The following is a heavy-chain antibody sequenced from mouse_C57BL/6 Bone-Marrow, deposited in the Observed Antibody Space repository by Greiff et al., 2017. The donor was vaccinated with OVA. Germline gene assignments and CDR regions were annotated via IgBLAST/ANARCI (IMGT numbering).Heavy chain of an antibody. CDR1: GYTFTDYY. D-gene: IGHD2-4*01. Sequence: EVQLQQSGPELVKPGASVKISCKASGYTFTDYYMNWVKQSHGKSLEWIGDINPNNGGTSYNQKFKGKATLTVDKSSSTAYMELRSLTSEDSAVYDCARSPLYYDYGYAMDYWGQGTSVTVSS. V-gene: IGHV1-26*01. J-gene: IGHJ4*01. CDR3: ARSPLYYDYGYAMDY. CDR2: INPNNGGT.